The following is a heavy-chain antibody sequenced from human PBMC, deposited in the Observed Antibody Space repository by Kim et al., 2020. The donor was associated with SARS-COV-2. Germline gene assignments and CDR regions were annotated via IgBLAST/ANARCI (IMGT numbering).Heavy chain of an antibody. V-gene: IGHV3-23*01. CDR1: GFTFSSYA. Sequence: GGSLRLSCVASGFTFSSYAMSWVRQAPGKGLEWVSTFSGSGGGTYYADSVKGRFTISRDNSKNTLYLQMNNLRAEDTAIYYCASIDSDYWGQGILVTVSS. J-gene: IGHJ4*02. D-gene: IGHD2-15*01. CDR3: ASIDSDY. CDR2: FSGSGGGT.